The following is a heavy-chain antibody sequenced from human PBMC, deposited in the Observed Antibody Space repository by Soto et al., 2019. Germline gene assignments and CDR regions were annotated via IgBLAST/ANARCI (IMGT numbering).Heavy chain of an antibody. CDR3: ARNLYPVRDAFDL. CDR2: FYHTGST. Sequence: QVQLQESGPGLVKPSQTLSLTCTVSGDSISSAVNYWSWIRQQPGKGLEWIGYFYHTGSTYYNPSLKSRVTISVDTSNNRFSLKLSSVTAADTAVYHCARNLYPVRDAFDLWGQGTMVTVSS. D-gene: IGHD2-2*02. CDR1: GDSISSAVNY. V-gene: IGHV4-31*03. J-gene: IGHJ3*01.